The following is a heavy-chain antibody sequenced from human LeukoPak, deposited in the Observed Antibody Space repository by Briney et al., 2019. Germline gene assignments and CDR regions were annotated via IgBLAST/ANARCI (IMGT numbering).Heavy chain of an antibody. CDR3: ARDLRFLEWLPDNWFDP. CDR2: IYYSGST. D-gene: IGHD3-3*01. Sequence: SETLSLTCTVSGDSISSYSWSWIREPPGKGLEWIGYIYYSGSTTYNPSLKSRVTISVDQSKNQFSLKLTSVTAADTAVYYCARDLRFLEWLPDNWFDPWGQGTLVTVSS. V-gene: IGHV4-59*01. J-gene: IGHJ5*02. CDR1: GDSISSYS.